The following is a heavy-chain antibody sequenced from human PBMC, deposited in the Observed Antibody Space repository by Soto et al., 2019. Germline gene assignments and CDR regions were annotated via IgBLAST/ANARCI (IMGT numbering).Heavy chain of an antibody. J-gene: IGHJ3*02. CDR1: GGSIGSYY. CDR2: IYYSGST. Sequence: SETLSLTCTVSGGSIGSYYWSWIRQPPGKGLEWIGYIYYSGSTNYNPSLKSRVTISVDTSKNQFSLKLSSVTAADTAVYYCARQWGTDAFDIWGQGTMVTVSS. V-gene: IGHV4-59*08. D-gene: IGHD1-1*01. CDR3: ARQWGTDAFDI.